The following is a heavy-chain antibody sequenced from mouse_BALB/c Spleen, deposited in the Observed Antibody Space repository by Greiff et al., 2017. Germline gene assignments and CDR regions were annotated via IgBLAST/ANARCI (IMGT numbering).Heavy chain of an antibody. CDR3: ARDRGYCYGSSYWFAY. CDR1: GFSLTGYG. Sequence: VKVVESGPGLVAPSQSLSITCTVSGFSLTGYGVNWVRQPPGKGLEWLGMIWGDGSTDYNSALKSRLSISKDNSKSQVFLKMNSLQTDDTARYYCARDRGYCYGSSYWFAYWGQGTLVTVSA. V-gene: IGHV2-6-7*01. J-gene: IGHJ3*01. CDR2: IWGDGST. D-gene: IGHD1-1*01.